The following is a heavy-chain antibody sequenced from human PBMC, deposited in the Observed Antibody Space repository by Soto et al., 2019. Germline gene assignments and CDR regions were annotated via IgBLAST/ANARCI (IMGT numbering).Heavy chain of an antibody. D-gene: IGHD4-4*01. CDR1: GFTFSSYA. V-gene: IGHV3-23*01. CDR2: ISGSGGST. CDR3: AKRYYSNYYYYYMDV. Sequence: PGXSLRLSCAASGFTFSSYAISWVGQAPGKGLEWVSAISGSGGSTYYADSVKGRFTISRDNSKNTLYLQMNSLRAQDTAVYYCAKRYYSNYYYYYMDVWGKGTTVTVSS. J-gene: IGHJ6*03.